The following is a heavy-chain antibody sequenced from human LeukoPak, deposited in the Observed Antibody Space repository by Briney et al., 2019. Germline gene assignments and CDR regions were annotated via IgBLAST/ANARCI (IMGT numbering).Heavy chain of an antibody. CDR3: ARAERGYDSSGPYFDY. CDR1: GGTFSSYA. J-gene: IGHJ4*02. D-gene: IGHD3-10*01. CDR2: IIPIFGTA. V-gene: IGHV1-69*05. Sequence: ASVKVSCKASGGTFSSYAISWVRQAPGQGLEWMGGIIPIFGTANYAQKFQGRVTITTDESTSTAYMELSSLRSEDTAVYYCARAERGYDSSGPYFDYWGQGTLVTVSS.